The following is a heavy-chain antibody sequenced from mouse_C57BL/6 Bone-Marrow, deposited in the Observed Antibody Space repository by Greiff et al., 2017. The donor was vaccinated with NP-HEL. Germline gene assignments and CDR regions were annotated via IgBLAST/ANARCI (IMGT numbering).Heavy chain of an antibody. CDR2: IDPEDGDT. D-gene: IGHD1-1*01. CDR3: TTRGIYYYGSSYLDY. CDR1: GFNIKDYY. J-gene: IGHJ2*01. Sequence: EVQRVESGAELVRPGASVKLSCTASGFNIKDYYMHWVKQRPEQGLEWIGRIDPEDGDTEYAPKFQGKATMTADTSSNTAYLQLSSLTSEDTAVYYCTTRGIYYYGSSYLDYWGQGTTLTVSS. V-gene: IGHV14-1*01.